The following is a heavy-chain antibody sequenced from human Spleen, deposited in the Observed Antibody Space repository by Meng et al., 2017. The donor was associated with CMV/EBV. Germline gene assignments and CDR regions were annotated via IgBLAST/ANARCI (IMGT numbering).Heavy chain of an antibody. D-gene: IGHD6-25*01. Sequence: CAASGFTFSGYVMHRVRKAPGKGLEWVAIISFDGSNKYYAESVKGRFTISRDNSKNTLYLQMNSLRAEDTAVYYCARHSQRGSFDYWGQGALVTVSS. CDR1: GFTFSGYV. CDR3: ARHSQRGSFDY. J-gene: IGHJ4*02. V-gene: IGHV3-30*03. CDR2: ISFDGSNK.